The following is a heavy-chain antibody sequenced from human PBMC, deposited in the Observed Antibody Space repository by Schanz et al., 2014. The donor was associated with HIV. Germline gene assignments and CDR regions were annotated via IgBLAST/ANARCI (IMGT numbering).Heavy chain of an antibody. CDR1: GFTFSSYG. Sequence: ERLLESGGGVVQPGRSLRLSCAASGFTFSSYGMHWVRQAPGKGLEWVAVISYDGSNKYYADSVKGRFTISRDISKNTLYLQMNSLRAEDTAVYYCAKEEQQLGGVGGYHFDYWGQGTLVTVSS. CDR3: AKEEQQLGGVGGYHFDY. D-gene: IGHD6-13*01. CDR2: ISYDGSNK. V-gene: IGHV3-30*18. J-gene: IGHJ4*02.